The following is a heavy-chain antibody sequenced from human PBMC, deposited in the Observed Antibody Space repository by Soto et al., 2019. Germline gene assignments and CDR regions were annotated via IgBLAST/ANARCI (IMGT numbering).Heavy chain of an antibody. V-gene: IGHV3-7*01. J-gene: IGHJ4*02. D-gene: IGHD3-9*01. CDR3: ARLRYFDWLLPGFDY. CDR1: GFTFSSYW. CDR2: IKQDGSEK. Sequence: GGSLRLSCAASGFTFSSYWMSWVRQAPGKGLEWVANIKQDGSEKYYVDSVKGRFTISRDNAKNSLYLQMNSLRAEDTAVYYCARLRYFDWLLPGFDYWGQGTQVTVSS.